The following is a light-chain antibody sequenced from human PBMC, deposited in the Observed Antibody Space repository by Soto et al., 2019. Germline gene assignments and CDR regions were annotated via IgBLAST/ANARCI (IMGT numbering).Light chain of an antibody. J-gene: IGKJ4*01. Sequence: IQLTQSPSSLSASGVGVVTIAFRASQGISSYLAWYQQKPGKVPKNLIYAASTLQSGVPSRFSGSGSGTDYTLTISSLQPEDFATYYCQQVNSYPLTFGGGTKVDIK. CDR3: QQVNSYPLT. CDR2: AAS. V-gene: IGKV1-9*01. CDR1: QGISSY.